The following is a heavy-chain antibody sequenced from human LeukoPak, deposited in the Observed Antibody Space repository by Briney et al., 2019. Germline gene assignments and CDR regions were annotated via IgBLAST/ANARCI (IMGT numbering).Heavy chain of an antibody. CDR2: ISSSGSTI. V-gene: IGHV3-11*01. J-gene: IGHJ3*02. CDR1: GFIFYNYA. CDR3: ARDDDYYDSSGYGAFDI. D-gene: IGHD3-22*01. Sequence: PGGSLRLSCAASGFIFYNYAMSWVRQAPGKGLEWVSYISSSGSTIYYADSVKGRFTISRDNAKNSLYLQMNSLRAEDTAVYYCARDDDYYDSSGYGAFDIWGQGTMVTVSS.